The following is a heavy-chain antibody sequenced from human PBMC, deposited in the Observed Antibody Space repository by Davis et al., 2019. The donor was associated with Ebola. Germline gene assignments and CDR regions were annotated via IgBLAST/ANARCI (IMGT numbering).Heavy chain of an antibody. J-gene: IGHJ6*02. D-gene: IGHD1-26*01. CDR2: TSHNERER. V-gene: IGHV3-30-3*02. CDR1: GFTFSNHA. Sequence: GESLKISCVASGFTFSNHAMHWVRQAPGKGLEWVAVTSHNERERFYGESVQGRFTISRDNSRNTLYLQMNSLRAEDTAVYYCAKYGGSYFLDGLNVWGQGTTVTVSS. CDR3: AKYGGSYFLDGLNV.